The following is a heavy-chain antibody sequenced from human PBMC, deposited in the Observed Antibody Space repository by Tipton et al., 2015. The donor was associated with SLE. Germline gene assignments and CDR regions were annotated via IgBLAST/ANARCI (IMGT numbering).Heavy chain of an antibody. CDR2: INHRGNT. CDR1: GGHFSGYF. CDR3: ARARDPPGESSTSSAPFDY. D-gene: IGHD6-6*01. J-gene: IGHJ4*02. V-gene: IGHV4-34*01. Sequence: TLSLTCAVSGGHFSGYFWSWIRQSPGRGLEWIGEINHRGNTNYNPSLESRVTISVDTSKRQFSLNLDSVTAADTAVYYCARARDPPGESSTSSAPFDYWGQGTRVIVSS.